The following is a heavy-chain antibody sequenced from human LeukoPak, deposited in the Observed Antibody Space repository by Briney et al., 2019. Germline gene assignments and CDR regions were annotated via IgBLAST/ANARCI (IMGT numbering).Heavy chain of an antibody. V-gene: IGHV4-34*01. Sequence: SETLSLTCAVYGGSSSGYYWSWIRQPPGKGLEWIGEINHSGSTNYNPSLKSRVTISVDTSKNQFSLKLSSVTAADTAVYYCARLLRDGYPYYYYMGVWGKGTTVTVSS. J-gene: IGHJ6*03. D-gene: IGHD5-24*01. CDR3: ARLLRDGYPYYYYMGV. CDR2: INHSGST. CDR1: GGSSSGYY.